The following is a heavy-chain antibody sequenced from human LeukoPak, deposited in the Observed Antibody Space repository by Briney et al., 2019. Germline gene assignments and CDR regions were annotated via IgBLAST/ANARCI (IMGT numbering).Heavy chain of an antibody. J-gene: IGHJ6*02. CDR3: ARDSPRYSSGWYYYYGMDV. Sequence: TLSLTCTVSGGSISSGDYYWSWIRQPPGKGLEWIGYIYYSGSTYYNPSLKSRVTISVDTSKNQFSLKLSSVTAADAAVYYCARDSPRYSSGWYYYYGMDVWGQGTTVTVSS. V-gene: IGHV4-30-4*01. CDR1: GGSISSGDYY. D-gene: IGHD6-19*01. CDR2: IYYSGST.